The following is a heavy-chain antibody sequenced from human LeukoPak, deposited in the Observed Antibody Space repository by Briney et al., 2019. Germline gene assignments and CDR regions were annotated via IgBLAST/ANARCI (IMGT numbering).Heavy chain of an antibody. V-gene: IGHV6-1*01. CDR2: TYYRSKWYY. D-gene: IGHD3-16*01. CDR1: RDSVSSNRAA. Sequence: SQTLSLTCAISRDSVSSNRAAWNWIRQSPSRGLEWLGRTYYRSKWYYDYAVSVKSRITINPDTSNNQFSLQLNSVTPEDTAVYYCVRDGEGGLDYFDYWGQGTLVTVSS. J-gene: IGHJ4*02. CDR3: VRDGEGGLDYFDY.